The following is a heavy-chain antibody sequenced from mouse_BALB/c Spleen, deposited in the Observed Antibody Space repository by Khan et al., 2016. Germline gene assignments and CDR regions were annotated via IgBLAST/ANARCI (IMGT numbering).Heavy chain of an antibody. J-gene: IGHJ4*01. CDR3: VRSLFYYAMDY. Sequence: EVQLQESGPGLVKPSQSLSLTCTVTGFSITSDYAWNWIRQFPRNKLEWMGYISYSGTTRSTPSLKSRISITRDTSKNQFFLQLNSVTTEDTATYYCVRSLFYYAMDYWGQGTSVTVSS. CDR2: ISYSGTT. CDR1: GFSITSDYA. V-gene: IGHV3-2*02.